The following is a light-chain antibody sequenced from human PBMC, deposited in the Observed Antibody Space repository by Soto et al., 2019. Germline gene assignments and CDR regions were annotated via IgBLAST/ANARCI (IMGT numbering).Light chain of an antibody. V-gene: IGLV3-21*04. J-gene: IGLJ2*01. CDR1: NIGSKR. CDR3: QVWDSSSDNVV. CDR2: YDS. Sequence: SYELTQPPSVSVAPGKTARITCGGNNIGSKRVHWYQQKPGQAPVVVIYYDSDRPSGIPERFSGSKSGNTATLTISRVEAGYEADYYCQVWDSSSDNVVFGGGTKLTVL.